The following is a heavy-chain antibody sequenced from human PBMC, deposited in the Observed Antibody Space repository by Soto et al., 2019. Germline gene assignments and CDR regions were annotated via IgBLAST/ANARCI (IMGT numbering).Heavy chain of an antibody. Sequence: QVQLVQSGAEVKKPGSSVKLSCKTSGGTFRNYAINWVRQAPGQGLEWMGGSIPVLGTANYAQPFQGRFTISADESTSTAGMELSSLRSEDTAVYYCAIPLPKQQLVRGAFDHWGQGTLVTVAS. CDR1: GGTFRNYA. V-gene: IGHV1-69*01. J-gene: IGHJ4*02. CDR2: SIPVLGTA. CDR3: AIPLPKQQLVRGAFDH. D-gene: IGHD6-13*01.